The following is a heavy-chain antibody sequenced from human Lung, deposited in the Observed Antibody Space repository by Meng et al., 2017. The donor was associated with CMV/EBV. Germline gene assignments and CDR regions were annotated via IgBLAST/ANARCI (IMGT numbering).Heavy chain of an antibody. CDR1: RLSLGTSGQA. J-gene: IGHJ6*02. CDR2: IFWHDER. V-gene: IGHV2-5*01. Sequence: SGXXLVXPTHTLTLTCSFFRLSLGTSGQAVSWIRQPPGKALEWLALIFWHDERNYSPSPKNRLTITKYTSSSQVALTMTHMDPVDTATYYCAPRRWSGPFVLYAMDVWXQGTMVTVSS. CDR3: APRRWSGPFVLYAMDV.